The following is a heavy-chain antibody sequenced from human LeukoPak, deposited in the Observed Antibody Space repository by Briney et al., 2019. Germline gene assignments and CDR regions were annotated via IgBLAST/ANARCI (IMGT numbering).Heavy chain of an antibody. J-gene: IGHJ4*02. Sequence: GGSLRLSCAASGFTFSTYGMHWVRQAPGKGLEWVAFIRYDGSNKYYADSVKGRFTISRDNSKNTLYLQMNSLRAEDTAVYYCAKVRGGFGVVYFDYWGQGTLLTVSS. CDR2: IRYDGSNK. V-gene: IGHV3-30*02. D-gene: IGHD3-3*01. CDR3: AKVRGGFGVVYFDY. CDR1: GFTFSTYG.